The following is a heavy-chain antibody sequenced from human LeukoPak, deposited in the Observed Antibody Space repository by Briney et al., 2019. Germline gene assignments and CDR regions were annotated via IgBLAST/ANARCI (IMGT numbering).Heavy chain of an antibody. CDR3: ARGLTTATDYGMDV. V-gene: IGHV3-66*01. D-gene: IGHD4-17*01. J-gene: IGHJ6*02. Sequence: QPGGSLRLSCAASGFTVSSNSMSWVRQAPGKGLEWVSVICSGGSTYYADSVKGRFTITRDNSKPTLYLQMNRLRAEDTAVYYCARGLTTATDYGMDVWGQGTTVTVSS. CDR1: GFTVSSNS. CDR2: ICSGGST.